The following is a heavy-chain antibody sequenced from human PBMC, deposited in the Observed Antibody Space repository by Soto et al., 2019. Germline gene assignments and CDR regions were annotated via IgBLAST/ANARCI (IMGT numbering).Heavy chain of an antibody. V-gene: IGHV3-23*01. J-gene: IGHJ3*02. CDR1: VLICSSYD. Sequence: WRSLRISCASCVLICSSYDMSWVGQAPGKGLEWVSTILVGGSTHYEDSVNGRFTISRDGSKNTVYLQMNSLTAGDTAVYYCAKATATGGGAFDICGQGTMVT. CDR3: AKATATGGGAFDI. CDR2: ILVGGST. D-gene: IGHD2-8*02.